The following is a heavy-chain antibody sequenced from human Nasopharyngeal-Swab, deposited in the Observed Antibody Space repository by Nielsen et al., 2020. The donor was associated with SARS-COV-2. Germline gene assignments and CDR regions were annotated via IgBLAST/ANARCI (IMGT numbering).Heavy chain of an antibody. V-gene: IGHV4-34*01. CDR2: INHSGST. CDR3: ARVGRRQRNWFDP. CDR1: GGSFSGYY. Sequence: SQTLSLTCAVYGGSFSGYYWSWIRQPPGKGLEWIGEINHSGSTNYNPSLNSRVTISVDTSKNQFSLKLSSVTAADTAVYYCARVGRRQRNWFDPWGQGTLVTVSS. D-gene: IGHD1-26*01. J-gene: IGHJ5*02.